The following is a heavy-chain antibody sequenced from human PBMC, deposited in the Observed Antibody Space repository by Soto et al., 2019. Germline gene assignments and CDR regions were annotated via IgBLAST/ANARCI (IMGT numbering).Heavy chain of an antibody. Sequence: KSSETLSLTCTVSGASISSYYWSWIRQPPGKGLEWIGYIYYSGSTNYNPSLKSRVTISVDTSKNQFSLKLSSVTAADTAVYYCAAYSSSWSYFDYWGQGTLVTVSS. J-gene: IGHJ4*02. CDR2: IYYSGST. CDR1: GASISSYY. CDR3: AAYSSSWSYFDY. D-gene: IGHD6-13*01. V-gene: IGHV4-59*01.